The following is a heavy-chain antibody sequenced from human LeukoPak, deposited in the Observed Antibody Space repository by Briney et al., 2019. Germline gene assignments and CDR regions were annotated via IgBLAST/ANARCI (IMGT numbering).Heavy chain of an antibody. Sequence: GGSLRLSCPASGFTFSSYGMSWVRQAPGKGLEWVSAISGSGGSTYYADSVKGRFTISRDNSKNTLYLQMNSLRAEDTAVYYCAKDRCSNGIGCYYYYMDVWGKGTTVTISS. J-gene: IGHJ6*03. V-gene: IGHV3-23*01. CDR1: GFTFSSYG. CDR3: AKDRCSNGIGCYYYYMDV. D-gene: IGHD2-8*01. CDR2: ISGSGGST.